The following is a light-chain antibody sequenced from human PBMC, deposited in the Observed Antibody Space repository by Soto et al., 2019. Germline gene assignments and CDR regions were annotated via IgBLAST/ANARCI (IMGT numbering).Light chain of an antibody. J-gene: IGLJ1*01. CDR2: DVS. V-gene: IGLV2-14*03. CDR3: SSYRSSRTLDV. CDR1: SSDVGGYSY. Sequence: QSALTQPASVSGSPGQSITIPCTGTSSDVGGYSYVSWYQQHPGKAPKLMIYDVSNRPSGVSNRFSGSKSGNTASLTISGLQAEDEADYYCSSYRSSRTLDVFGTGTKLTVL.